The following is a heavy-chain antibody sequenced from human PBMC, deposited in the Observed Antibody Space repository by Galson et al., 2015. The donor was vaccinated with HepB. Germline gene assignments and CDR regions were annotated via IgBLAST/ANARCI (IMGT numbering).Heavy chain of an antibody. CDR2: VYYSGVT. D-gene: IGHD3-16*02. Sequence: ETLSLTCTVSGGSINSLSYYWVWIRQSPEKGLEWIGSVYYSGVTYYNPSLQSRVTISVDTSKNQFSLRLNSVTATDTALYYCARALGGSYFYGLDVWGQGTTVTVSS. CDR1: GGSINSLSYY. V-gene: IGHV4-39*01. J-gene: IGHJ6*02. CDR3: ARALGGSYFYGLDV.